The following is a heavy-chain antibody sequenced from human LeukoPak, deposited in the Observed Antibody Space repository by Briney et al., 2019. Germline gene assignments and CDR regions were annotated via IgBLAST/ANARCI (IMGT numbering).Heavy chain of an antibody. D-gene: IGHD3-9*01. CDR3: ARHGHGVRYFDWLGWPGYFDY. Sequence: PSETLSLTCAVYGGSFSGYYWSWIRQPPGKGLEWIGEINHSGSTNYNPSLKSRVTISVDTSKNQFSLKLSSVTAADTAVYYCARHGHGVRYFDWLGWPGYFDYWGQGTLVTVSS. J-gene: IGHJ4*02. CDR1: GGSFSGYY. V-gene: IGHV4-34*01. CDR2: INHSGST.